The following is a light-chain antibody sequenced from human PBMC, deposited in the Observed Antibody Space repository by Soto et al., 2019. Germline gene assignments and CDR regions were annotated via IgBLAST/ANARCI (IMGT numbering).Light chain of an antibody. V-gene: IGKV3-11*01. Sequence: EIVLTQSPATLSLSPGERATLSCRASQSVSSYLAWYQQKPGQAPRLLIYDASNRATGIPARFSGSGSGTDFTLTISRLEPEDFAFYYSPQRSDWPPITFRQGTRLEIK. CDR1: QSVSSY. J-gene: IGKJ5*01. CDR3: PQRSDWPPIT. CDR2: DAS.